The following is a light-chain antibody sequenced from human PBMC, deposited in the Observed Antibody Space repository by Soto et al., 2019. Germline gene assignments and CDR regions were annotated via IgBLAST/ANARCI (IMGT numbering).Light chain of an antibody. Sequence: VITHSPATLSVSPGERATLSCRASQSISSNLAWYQQKPGQAPRLLIYGASTRATGIPARFSGSGSGTEFTLTISSLQSEDFAVYYCQQFNDWPLTFGGGTKV. J-gene: IGKJ4*01. CDR1: QSISSN. V-gene: IGKV3-15*01. CDR2: GAS. CDR3: QQFNDWPLT.